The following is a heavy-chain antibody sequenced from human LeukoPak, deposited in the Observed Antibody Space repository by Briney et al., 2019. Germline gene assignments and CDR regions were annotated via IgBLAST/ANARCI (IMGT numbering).Heavy chain of an antibody. Sequence: PGRSLRLSCAASGFTFSSHAMSWVRQAPGKGLQWVSVISGSGSSVYNADSVKGRFTISRDNSKNTLYLQMNSLRAEDTAIYYCVRQIEYSSSSPLDYWGQGTLVTVSS. J-gene: IGHJ4*02. CDR3: VRQIEYSSSSPLDY. D-gene: IGHD6-6*01. CDR2: ISGSGSSV. V-gene: IGHV3-23*01. CDR1: GFTFSSHA.